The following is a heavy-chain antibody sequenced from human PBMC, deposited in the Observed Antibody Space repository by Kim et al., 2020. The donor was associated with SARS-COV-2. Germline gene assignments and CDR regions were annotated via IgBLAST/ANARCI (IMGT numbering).Heavy chain of an antibody. D-gene: IGHD6-19*01. V-gene: IGHV3-15*01. J-gene: IGHJ4*02. CDR2: IKSKTDGGTT. Sequence: GGSLRLSCAASGFTFSNAWMSWVRQAPGKGLEWVGRIKSKTDGGTTDYAAPVKGRFTISRDDSKNTLYLQMNSLKTEDTAVYYCTTDPAAIAVAGTQDYWGQGTLVTVSS. CDR3: TTDPAAIAVAGTQDY. CDR1: GFTFSNAW.